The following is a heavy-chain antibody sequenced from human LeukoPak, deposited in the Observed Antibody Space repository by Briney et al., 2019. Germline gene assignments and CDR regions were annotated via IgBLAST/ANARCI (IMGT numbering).Heavy chain of an antibody. Sequence: GASVKVSCKASGYTFTSYDINWVRQATGQGLEWMGWMNPNSGNTGYAQKFQGRVTMTRNTSISTAYMELSSLRSEDTAVYYCARGSWELYHSSSWSPVLDFDYWGQGTLVTISS. CDR2: MNPNSGNT. D-gene: IGHD6-13*01. CDR1: GYTFTSYD. V-gene: IGHV1-8*01. J-gene: IGHJ4*02. CDR3: ARGSWELYHSSSWSPVLDFDY.